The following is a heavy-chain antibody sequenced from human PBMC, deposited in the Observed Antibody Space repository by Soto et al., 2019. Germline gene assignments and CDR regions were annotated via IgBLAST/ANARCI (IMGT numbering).Heavy chain of an antibody. J-gene: IGHJ5*02. CDR1: GDSITGYH. D-gene: IGHD4-4*01. CDR3: AREYSYHFDP. Sequence: PSETLSLTCTVSGDSITGYHWTWIRQPAGEGLEWIGRVYSSGSTKSNPSLRSRVTMSVDTSKNQLSLKLNSMTAADTAVYYCAREYSYHFDPWGQGTLVTVSS. CDR2: VYSSGST. V-gene: IGHV4-4*07.